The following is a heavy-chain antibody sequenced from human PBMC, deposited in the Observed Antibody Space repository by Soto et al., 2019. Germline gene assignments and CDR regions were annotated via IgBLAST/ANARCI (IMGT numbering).Heavy chain of an antibody. CDR3: AGYCSSTSCYTINWFDP. Sequence: PSETLSLTCTVSGGSISSGDYYWSWIRQPPGKGLEWIGYIYYSGSTYYNPSLKSRVTISVDTSKNQFSLKLSSVTAADTAVYYCAGYCSSTSCYTINWFDPWGQGTLVTVS. V-gene: IGHV4-30-4*01. CDR2: IYYSGST. J-gene: IGHJ5*02. CDR1: GGSISSGDYY. D-gene: IGHD2-2*02.